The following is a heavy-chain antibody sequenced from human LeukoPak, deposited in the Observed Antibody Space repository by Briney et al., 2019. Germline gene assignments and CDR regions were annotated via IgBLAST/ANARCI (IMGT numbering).Heavy chain of an antibody. CDR1: GGSFSGYY. CDR2: INHSGST. J-gene: IGHJ5*02. D-gene: IGHD5-18*01. CDR3: ARTKQLWSRGSTWFDP. Sequence: PSETLSLTCAVYGGSFSGYYWSWIRQPPGKGLEWIGEINHSGSTNYNPSLKSRVTISVDTSRNQFSLKLSSVTAADTAVYYCARTKQLWSRGSTWFDPWGQGTLVTVSS. V-gene: IGHV4-34*01.